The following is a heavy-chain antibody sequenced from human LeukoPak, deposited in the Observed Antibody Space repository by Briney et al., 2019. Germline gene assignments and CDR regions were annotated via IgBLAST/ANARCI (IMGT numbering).Heavy chain of an antibody. CDR1: GYTFTSYA. Sequence: ASVKVSCKASGYTFTSYAIHWVRQAPGQRLEWMGWISAGNGNTKYSQNFQGRVTMTRNTSISTAYMELSSLRSEDTAVYYCARGPRNWGFDYWGQGTLVTVSS. CDR2: ISAGNGNT. J-gene: IGHJ4*02. V-gene: IGHV1-3*01. D-gene: IGHD7-27*01. CDR3: ARGPRNWGFDY.